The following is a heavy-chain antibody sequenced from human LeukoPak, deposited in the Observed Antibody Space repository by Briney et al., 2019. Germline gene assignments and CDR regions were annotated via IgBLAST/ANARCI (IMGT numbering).Heavy chain of an antibody. CDR1: GGTFRSYA. Sequence: GASVKVSCRASGGTFRSYAISWVRQAPGQGLEWMGGIIPIFGTANYAQKFQGRVTITADESTSTAYMELSSLRSEDTAVYYCARYMGDGDFDYWGQGTLVTVSS. CDR2: IIPIFGTA. D-gene: IGHD2-21*02. J-gene: IGHJ4*02. V-gene: IGHV1-69*13. CDR3: ARYMGDGDFDY.